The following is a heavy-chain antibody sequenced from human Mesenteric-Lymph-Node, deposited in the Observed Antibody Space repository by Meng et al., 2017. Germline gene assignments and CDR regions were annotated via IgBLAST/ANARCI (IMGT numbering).Heavy chain of an antibody. CDR3: ARDDSVSGGNNWFNP. D-gene: IGHD4-23*01. Sequence: SETLSLTCTVSGGSISSYYWSWIRQPAGKGLEWIGRISTSGNTNYNPSLRSRVTFSVDTSKNQFSLNLNSVTAADTAVYYCARDDSVSGGNNWFNPWGQGTLVTVSS. CDR1: GGSISSYY. J-gene: IGHJ5*02. CDR2: ISTSGNT. V-gene: IGHV4-4*07.